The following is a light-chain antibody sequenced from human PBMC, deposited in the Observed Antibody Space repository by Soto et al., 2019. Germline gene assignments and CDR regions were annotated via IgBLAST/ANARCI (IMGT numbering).Light chain of an antibody. Sequence: QSVVTQPPSASGTSGQRVTISCSGSSSNIGTNAVNWYQQLPGTAPKLLIYSTNQRPSGVPDRFSGSKSGTSASLAISGLQSEDEADYYCAAWDDSLNVVFGGGTKVTVL. V-gene: IGLV1-44*01. CDR1: SSNIGTNA. CDR3: AAWDDSLNVV. CDR2: STN. J-gene: IGLJ2*01.